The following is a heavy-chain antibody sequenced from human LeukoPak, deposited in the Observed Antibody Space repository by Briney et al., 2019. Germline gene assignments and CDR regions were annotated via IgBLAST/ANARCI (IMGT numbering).Heavy chain of an antibody. V-gene: IGHV4-59*01. J-gene: IGHJ5*02. D-gene: IGHD5-18*01. Sequence: SETLSLTCTVSGGSISSYYWSWIRQPPGKGLEWIGYIYYSGSTNYNPSLKSRVTISVDTSKNQFSLKLSSVTAADTAVYYCARDSYGRGFGWFDPWGQGTLVTVSS. CDR2: IYYSGST. CDR1: GGSISSYY. CDR3: ARDSYGRGFGWFDP.